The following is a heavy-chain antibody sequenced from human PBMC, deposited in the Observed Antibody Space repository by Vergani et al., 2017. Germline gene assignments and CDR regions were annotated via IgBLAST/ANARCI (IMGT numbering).Heavy chain of an antibody. V-gene: IGHV4-31*03. J-gene: IGHJ6*03. CDR3: ARDSGDFWSGYGINYYYYYMDV. CDR1: GGSISSGGYY. Sequence: QVPLQESGPGLVKPSQTLSLTCTVSGGSISSGGYYWSWIRQHPGKGLEWIGYIYYSGSTYYNPSLKSRVTISVDTSKNQFSLKLSSVTAADTAVYYCARDSGDFWSGYGINYYYYYMDVWGKGTTVTVSS. CDR2: IYYSGST. D-gene: IGHD3-3*01.